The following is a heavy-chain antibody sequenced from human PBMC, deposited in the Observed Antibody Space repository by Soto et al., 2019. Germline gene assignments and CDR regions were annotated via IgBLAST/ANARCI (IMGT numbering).Heavy chain of an antibody. CDR1: GYTFTTHY. J-gene: IGHJ4*02. CDR2: INPSGGRT. D-gene: IGHD3-10*01. Sequence: QVQLVQSGTEVKKPGASVKVSCEASGYTFTTHYMHWVRQAPGQGLEWMGIINPSGGRTTYALKFQGRVTLTSDTSTNTIYRELTSLRSEDTAVYYCARAGENYGSGTFSPPLRYYFNSWGQGTLVTVSS. CDR3: ARAGENYGSGTFSPPLRYYFNS. V-gene: IGHV1-46*01.